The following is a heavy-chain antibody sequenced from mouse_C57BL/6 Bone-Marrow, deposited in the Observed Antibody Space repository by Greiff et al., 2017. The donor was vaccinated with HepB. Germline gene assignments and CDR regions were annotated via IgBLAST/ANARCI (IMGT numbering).Heavy chain of an antibody. Sequence: VQLKQPGAELVKPGASVKLSCKASGYTFTSYWMHWVKQRPGRGLEWIGRIDPNSGGTKYNEKFKSKATLTVDKPSSTAYMQLSSLTSEDSAVYYCAGEGGYYGSSLRYWGQGTTLTVSS. J-gene: IGHJ2*01. CDR2: IDPNSGGT. D-gene: IGHD1-1*01. V-gene: IGHV1-72*01. CDR3: AGEGGYYGSSLRY. CDR1: GYTFTSYW.